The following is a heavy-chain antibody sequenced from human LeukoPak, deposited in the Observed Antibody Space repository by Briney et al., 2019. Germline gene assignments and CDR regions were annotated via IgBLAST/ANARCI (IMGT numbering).Heavy chain of an antibody. J-gene: IGHJ4*02. CDR3: ARIKTMIVVVRLFDY. V-gene: IGHV1-2*02. D-gene: IGHD3-22*01. CDR1: GYTFTGYY. CDR2: INPNSGGT. Sequence: GASVKVSCKASGYTFTGYYMHWVRQAPGQGLEWMGWINPNSGGTNYAQKFQGRVTMTRDTSISTAFIEQSRLRSDDTAVYYCARIKTMIVVVRLFDYWGQGTLVTVSS.